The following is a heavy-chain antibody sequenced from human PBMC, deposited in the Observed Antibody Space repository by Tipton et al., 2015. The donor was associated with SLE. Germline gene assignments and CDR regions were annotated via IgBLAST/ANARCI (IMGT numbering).Heavy chain of an antibody. V-gene: IGHV4-34*01. CDR3: AGAPSGGSSIAARPNWFDP. CDR2: INHSGST. CDR1: GGSFSGYY. Sequence: LRLSCAVYGGSFSGYYWSWIRQPPGKGLEWSGEINHSGSTNYNPSLKSRVTISVDTSKNQFSLKLSSVTAADTAVYYCAGAPSGGSSIAARPNWFDPWGQGTLGTVSS. J-gene: IGHJ5*02. D-gene: IGHD6-6*01.